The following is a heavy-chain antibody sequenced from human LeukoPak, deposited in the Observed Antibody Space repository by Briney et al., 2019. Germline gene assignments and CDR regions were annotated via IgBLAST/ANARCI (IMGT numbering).Heavy chain of an antibody. Sequence: LPSGTLSLTCAVSGGSISSSNWWSWVRQPPGKGLEWVSAISGSGGSTYYADSARGRFTISRDNSKNTLNLQMNSLRVEDTAVYYCAKDRGSSGRWAVPWGQGTLVTVSS. J-gene: IGHJ5*02. CDR3: AKDRGSSGRWAVP. D-gene: IGHD3-22*01. CDR2: ISGSGGST. V-gene: IGHV3-23*01. CDR1: GGSISSSN.